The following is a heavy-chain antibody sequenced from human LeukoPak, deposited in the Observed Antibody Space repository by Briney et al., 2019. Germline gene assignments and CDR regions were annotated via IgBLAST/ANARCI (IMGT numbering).Heavy chain of an antibody. V-gene: IGHV4-34*08. J-gene: IGHJ4*02. Sequence: SETLSLTCAVYGGTFSGYYWSWIRQPPGKGLEWIGEINHSGSTNYNPSLKSRVTISVDTSKNQFSLKLSSVTAADTAVYYCAGLRGYWGQGTLVTVSS. CDR2: INHSGST. CDR1: GGTFSGYY. CDR3: AGLRGY. D-gene: IGHD3/OR15-3a*01.